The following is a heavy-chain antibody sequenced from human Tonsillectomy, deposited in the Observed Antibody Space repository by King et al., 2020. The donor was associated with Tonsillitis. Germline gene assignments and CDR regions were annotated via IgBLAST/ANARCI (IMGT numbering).Heavy chain of an antibody. CDR2: IIPIFGTA. V-gene: IGHV1-69*12. Sequence: QLVQSGAEVKKPGSSVKVSCKASGGTFSSYAISWVRQAPGQGLEWMGGIIPIFGTANYAQKFQGRVTITADESTSTAYMELSSLRSEDTAVYYCARGGVIVVVAAAPVAFDIWGQGTMVTVSS. J-gene: IGHJ3*02. D-gene: IGHD2-2*01. CDR3: ARGGVIVVVAAAPVAFDI. CDR1: GGTFSSYA.